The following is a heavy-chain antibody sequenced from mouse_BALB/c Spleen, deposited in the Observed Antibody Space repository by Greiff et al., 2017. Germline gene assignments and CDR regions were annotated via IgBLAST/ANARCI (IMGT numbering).Heavy chain of an antibody. CDR1: GYTFTSYW. V-gene: IGHV1-5*01. D-gene: IGHD1-1*01. J-gene: IGHJ2*01. Sequence: VQLKESGTVLARPGASVKMSCKASGYTFTSYWMHWVKQRPGQGLEWIGAIYPGNSDTSYNQKFKGKAKLTAVTSTSTAYMELSSLTNEDSAVYYCTGYYYGSSGYYFDYWGQGTTLTVSS. CDR2: IYPGNSDT. CDR3: TGYYYGSSGYYFDY.